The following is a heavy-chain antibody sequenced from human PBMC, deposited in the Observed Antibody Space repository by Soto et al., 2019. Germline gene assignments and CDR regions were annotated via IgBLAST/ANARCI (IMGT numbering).Heavy chain of an antibody. CDR3: AKDGSADSYFDY. CDR1: GFTFGSYG. D-gene: IGHD6-19*01. V-gene: IGHV3-74*01. Sequence: PGGSLRLSCSPSGFTFGSYGMHWVRQAPGKGLVWVSRINSDGSSTSYADSVKGRFTISRDNAKNTLYLQMNSLRAEDTVVYYCAKDGSADSYFDYWGQGTLVTVS. J-gene: IGHJ4*02. CDR2: INSDGSST.